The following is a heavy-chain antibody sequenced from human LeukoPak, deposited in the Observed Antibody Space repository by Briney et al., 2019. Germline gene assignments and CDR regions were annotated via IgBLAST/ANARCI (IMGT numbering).Heavy chain of an antibody. J-gene: IGHJ4*02. Sequence: PGGSLRLSCAASGFTFSSYTMSWVRQAPGKGLAWVSSISSTSSTIYYADSVKGRFTTSRDNAKNSLYLQMNSLRDEDTAVYYCARAVAADFWGQGTQVTVSS. CDR1: GFTFSSYT. D-gene: IGHD6-19*01. V-gene: IGHV3-48*02. CDR3: ARAVAADF. CDR2: ISSTSSTI.